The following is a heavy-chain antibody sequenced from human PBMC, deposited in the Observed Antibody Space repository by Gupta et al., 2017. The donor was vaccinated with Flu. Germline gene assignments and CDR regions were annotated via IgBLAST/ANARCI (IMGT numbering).Heavy chain of an antibody. D-gene: IGHD3-16*01. CDR1: GFKFEDHG. CDR2: INWNAGTI. CDR3: ARLSIIMIKGAYDL. Sequence: EVQLGESGGGVVRPGESLRLSCVASGFKFEDHGMNWVRQVPGKGLEWVCGINWNAGTIAYADSVKGRFTISRDNVKQALFLEMNSLRAEDTGLYYCARLSIIMIKGAYDLWGQGTMVSVS. V-gene: IGHV3-20*04. J-gene: IGHJ3*01.